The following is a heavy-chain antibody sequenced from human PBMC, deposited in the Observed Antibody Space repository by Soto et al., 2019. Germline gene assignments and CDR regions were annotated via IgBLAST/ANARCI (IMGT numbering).Heavy chain of an antibody. Sequence: SETLSLTCTVSGGSISSYYWSWIRQPPGKGLEWIGYIYYSGSTNYNPSLKSRVTISVDTSKNQFSLKLSSVTAADTAVYYCARDRGNSYGSGSETSYNYYYYRMDVWGRGTTVTVSS. J-gene: IGHJ6*02. CDR1: GGSISSYY. CDR3: ARDRGNSYGSGSETSYNYYYYRMDV. V-gene: IGHV4-59*01. CDR2: IYYSGST. D-gene: IGHD3-10*01.